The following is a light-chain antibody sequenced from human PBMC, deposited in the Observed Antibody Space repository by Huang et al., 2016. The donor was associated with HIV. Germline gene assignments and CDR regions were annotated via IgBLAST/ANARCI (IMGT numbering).Light chain of an antibody. CDR2: VAA. V-gene: IGKV3-20*01. J-gene: IGKJ1*01. Sequence: EIVLTQSPGTLSLSPGARATLSCRASQSVSRSYLGWYQQKAGQAPSLLIYVAASRAPGIPDRFSGSGSGTDFTLTISRLEPEDFAIYYCQQYESSPWTFGQGTKVEMK. CDR3: QQYESSPWT. CDR1: QSVSRSY.